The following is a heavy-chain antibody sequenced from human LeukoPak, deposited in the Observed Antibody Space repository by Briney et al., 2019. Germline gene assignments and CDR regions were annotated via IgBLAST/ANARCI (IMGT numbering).Heavy chain of an antibody. CDR3: ARGVSYSSGWYDYYYYMDV. CDR2: MNPNSGNT. J-gene: IGHJ6*03. D-gene: IGHD6-19*01. Sequence: ASVNVSCKASGYTFTSYGISWVRQAPGQGLEWMGWMNPNSGNTGYAQKFQGRVTITRNTSISTAYMELSSLRSEDTAVYYCARGVSYSSGWYDYYYYMDVWGKGTTVTVSS. V-gene: IGHV1-8*03. CDR1: GYTFTSYG.